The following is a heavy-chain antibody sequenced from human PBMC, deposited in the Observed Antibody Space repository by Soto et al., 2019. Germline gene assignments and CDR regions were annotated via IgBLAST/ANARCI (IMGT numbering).Heavy chain of an antibody. J-gene: IGHJ5*02. CDR3: ARDPGWNRNSPNWFDP. D-gene: IGHD1-1*01. V-gene: IGHV1-69*06. Sequence: ASVKVSCKASGGTFSSYAISWVRQAPGQGLEWMGGIIPIFGTANYAQKSQGRVTITADKSTSTAYMELSSLRSEDTAVYYCARDPGWNRNSPNWFDPWGQGTLVTVSS. CDR2: IIPIFGTA. CDR1: GGTFSSYA.